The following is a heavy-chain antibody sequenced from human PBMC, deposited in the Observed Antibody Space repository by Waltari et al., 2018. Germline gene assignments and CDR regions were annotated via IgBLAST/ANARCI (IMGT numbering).Heavy chain of an antibody. Sequence: EVQLVASGGGLVQPGGSLRLSCAASGFTFSGSWLTGVRQIPGRGLEWVGLIKSKVDGETVDYAVPVKGRFTISRDDSKSTVYLQMNSLKTEDTAVYYCTADVPELGAGELDYWGQGTLVTVSS. CDR1: GFTFSGSW. J-gene: IGHJ4*02. V-gene: IGHV3-15*01. CDR3: TADVPELGAGELDY. D-gene: IGHD6-19*01. CDR2: IKSKVDGETV.